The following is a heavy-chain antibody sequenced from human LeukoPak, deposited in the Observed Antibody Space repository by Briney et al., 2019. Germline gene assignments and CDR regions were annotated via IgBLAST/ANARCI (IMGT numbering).Heavy chain of an antibody. CDR3: AIMHGYYDGSGYWVQ. D-gene: IGHD3-22*01. CDR1: GLTVSNNY. CDR2: ITPNADRT. Sequence: GGSLRLSCAVSGLTVSNNYMNWVRQAPGKGLEWVSFITPNADRTSYADSVEGRFTISRDNPRNTLYMQMNSLRDEDTALYYCAIMHGYYDGSGYWVQWGQGTLVTVSS. J-gene: IGHJ1*01. V-gene: IGHV3-23*01.